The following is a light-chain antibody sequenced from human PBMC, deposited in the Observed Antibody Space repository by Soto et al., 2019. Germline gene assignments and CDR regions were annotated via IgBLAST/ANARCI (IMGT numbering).Light chain of an antibody. Sequence: DIQMTQSPSTLSASDGDRVTITCRASQNIRYWLAWYQHKPGKAPKLLISAASTLQSGVPSRFSGSGSGTDFTLTISSLQPEDSATYYCRQSYTVPYTFGQGTKLEVK. CDR3: RQSYTVPYT. V-gene: IGKV1-39*01. J-gene: IGKJ2*01. CDR2: AAS. CDR1: QNIRYW.